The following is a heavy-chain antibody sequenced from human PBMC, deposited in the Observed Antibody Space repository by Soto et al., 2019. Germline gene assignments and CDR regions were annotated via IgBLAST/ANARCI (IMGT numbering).Heavy chain of an antibody. CDR1: GGSVSSGSYY. V-gene: IGHV4-61*01. CDR2: IYYSGST. CDR3: PPGTYDGGGPFDP. D-gene: IGHD3-22*01. Sequence: QVQLQESGPGLVKPSETLSLTCTVSGGSVSSGSYYWSWIRQPPGKGLEWIGYIYYSGSTNYNPSLKSRVPFSVEPSKNQFSLKLGSVTAGDTAVYYCPPGTYDGGGPFDPWGQGTWSPSPQ. J-gene: IGHJ5*02.